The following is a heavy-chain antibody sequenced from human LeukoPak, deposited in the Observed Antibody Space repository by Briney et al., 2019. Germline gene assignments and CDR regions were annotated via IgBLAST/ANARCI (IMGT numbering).Heavy chain of an antibody. J-gene: IGHJ5*02. CDR1: GYTITDYY. CDR3: ARDFTRSENWFDP. Sequence: ASVKVSCKASGYTITDYYLHWVRQAPGQGLEWMGWIIPNTGGTNYAQKFQGRVTMTRDTSISTAYMELSRLRSDDTAVYYCARDFTRSENWFDPWGQGTLVTVSS. V-gene: IGHV1-2*02. CDR2: IIPNTGGT.